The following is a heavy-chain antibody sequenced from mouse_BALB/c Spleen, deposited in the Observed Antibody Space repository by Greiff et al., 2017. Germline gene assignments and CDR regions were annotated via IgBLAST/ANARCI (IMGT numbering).Heavy chain of an antibody. CDR1: GFTFSSYA. Sequence: EVKVVESGGGLVKPGGSLKLSCAASGFTFSSYAMSWVRQTPEKRLEWVASISSGGSTYYPDSVKGRFTISRDNARNILYLQMSSLRSEDTAMYYCARGGLRRAMDYWGQGTSVTVSS. CDR2: ISSGGST. CDR3: ARGGLRRAMDY. J-gene: IGHJ4*01. V-gene: IGHV5-6-5*01. D-gene: IGHD2-4*01.